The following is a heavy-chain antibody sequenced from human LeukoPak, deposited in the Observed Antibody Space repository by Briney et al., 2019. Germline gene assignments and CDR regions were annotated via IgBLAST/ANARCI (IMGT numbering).Heavy chain of an antibody. V-gene: IGHV4-31*03. CDR2: ICYSGST. J-gene: IGHJ4*02. D-gene: IGHD1-1*01. Sequence: SQTLSLTCTVSGGSISSGGYYWSWIRQHPGKGLEWIGYICYSGSTYYNPSLKSRVTISVDTSKNQFSLKLSSVTAADTAVYYCARAPPGNDLTRGYFDYWGQGTLVTVSS. CDR3: ARAPPGNDLTRGYFDY. CDR1: GGSISSGGYY.